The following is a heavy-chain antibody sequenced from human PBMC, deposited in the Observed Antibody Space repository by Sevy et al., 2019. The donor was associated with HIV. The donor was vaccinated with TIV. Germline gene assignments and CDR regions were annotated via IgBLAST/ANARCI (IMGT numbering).Heavy chain of an antibody. CDR1: GFTFSSYG. CDR2: ISYDGSNK. CDR3: AKEEEIAVAGINWFDP. V-gene: IGHV3-30*18. J-gene: IGHJ5*02. Sequence: GGSLRLSCAASGFTFSSYGMHWVRQAPGKGLEWVAVISYDGSNKYYADSVKGRFTISRDNSKNTLYLQMNSLRAEDTAVYYWAKEEEIAVAGINWFDPWGQGTLVTVSS. D-gene: IGHD6-19*01.